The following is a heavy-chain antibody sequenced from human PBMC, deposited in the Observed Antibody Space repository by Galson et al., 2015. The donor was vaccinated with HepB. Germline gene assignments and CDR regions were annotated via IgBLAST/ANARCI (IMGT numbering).Heavy chain of an antibody. CDR3: AKDLSFDY. Sequence: SLRLSCAASGFTFSSYAMSWVRQAPGEGLGWVSAISGSRGSTYYADSVKGRFTISRDNSKNTLYLQMNSLRAEATAVYYCAKDLSFDYWGQGTLVTVSS. CDR2: ISGSRGST. V-gene: IGHV3-23*01. CDR1: GFTFSSYA. J-gene: IGHJ4*02.